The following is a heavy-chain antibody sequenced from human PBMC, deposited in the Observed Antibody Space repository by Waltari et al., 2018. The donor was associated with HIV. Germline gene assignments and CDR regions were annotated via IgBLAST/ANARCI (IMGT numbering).Heavy chain of an antibody. CDR2: FIPVFGTP. J-gene: IGHJ5*02. Sequence: QVQLVQSGAEVKKPGSSVKVSCKASGGSFSRYGISWVRQAPGQGLEWMGVFIPVFGTPNYAQKFQGRVTITADESRSTVYMELSSLRSEDTAVYYCARDNGSGYAEMFDPWGQGTLVTVSS. V-gene: IGHV1-69*01. CDR1: GGSFSRYG. CDR3: ARDNGSGYAEMFDP. D-gene: IGHD3-10*01.